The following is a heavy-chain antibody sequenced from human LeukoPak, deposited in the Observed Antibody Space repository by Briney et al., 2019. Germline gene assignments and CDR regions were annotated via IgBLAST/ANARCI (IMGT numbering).Heavy chain of an antibody. J-gene: IGHJ4*02. CDR2: XIPXXXXX. V-gene: IGHV1-69*10. CDR3: ARDSPPYAYSGYDWSSPLDYYFDY. Sequence: SVKVSCKASGGXFSXXXXXXVXXAPXQXXEXMGXXIPXXXXXXXAQKFQGRVTITADKSTSTAYMELSSLRSEDTAVYYCARDSPPYAYSGYDWSSPLDYYFDYWGQGTLVTVSS. CDR1: GGXFSXXX. D-gene: IGHD5-12*01.